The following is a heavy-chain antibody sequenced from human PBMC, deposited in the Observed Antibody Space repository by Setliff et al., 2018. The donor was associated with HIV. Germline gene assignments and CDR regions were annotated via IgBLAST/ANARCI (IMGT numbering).Heavy chain of an antibody. J-gene: IGHJ4*02. Sequence: SETLSLTCTVSGGSISSSSYYWGWIRQPPGKGLEWIGNIYHSGSTYYNPSLKSRVTISLDRSKTQFSLKLASVTAADTAVYYCASGEPYYYDSTGYSGNYFDYWGQGTLVTVSS. CDR3: ASGEPYYYDSTGYSGNYFDY. CDR2: IYHSGST. D-gene: IGHD3-22*01. V-gene: IGHV4-39*07. CDR1: GGSISSSSYY.